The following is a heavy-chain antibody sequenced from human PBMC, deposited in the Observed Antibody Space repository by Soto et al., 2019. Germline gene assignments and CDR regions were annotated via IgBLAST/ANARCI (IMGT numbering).Heavy chain of an antibody. J-gene: IGHJ4*02. V-gene: IGHV2-70*04. CDR3: ARSADYGNFFDY. CDR2: IDWDDDK. D-gene: IGHD4-17*01. Sequence: SGPTLVNPTQTLTLTCTFSGFSLTTSGVRVSWIRQPPGKALEWLARIDWDDDKFYSASLETRLTISRDTSKNQVVLTMTNMDPVDTATFYCARSADYGNFFDYWGQGALVTVSS. CDR1: GFSLTTSGVR.